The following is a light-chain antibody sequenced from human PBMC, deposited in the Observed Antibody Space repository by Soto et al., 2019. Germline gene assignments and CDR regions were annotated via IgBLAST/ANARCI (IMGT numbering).Light chain of an antibody. Sequence: DIVMTQSPDSLAVSLGERVTINCKSSQSVLYSSNNRNYLAWFQQKPGQPPKLLIYWASTRESGVPDRFSGSGSGTDFTLTISGLQAEDVAVYYCQQYYNTPLTFGGGNKVE. CDR3: QQYYNTPLT. V-gene: IGKV4-1*01. J-gene: IGKJ4*01. CDR2: WAS. CDR1: QSVLYSSNNRNY.